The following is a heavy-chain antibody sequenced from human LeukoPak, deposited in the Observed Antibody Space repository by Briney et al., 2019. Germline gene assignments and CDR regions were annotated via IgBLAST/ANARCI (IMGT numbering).Heavy chain of an antibody. CDR1: GFRLSYHW. CDR2: IKQDRSAK. Sequence: PGGSLRLSCAAAGFRLSYHWIRWVRQPPAKGLEWGANIKQDRSAKYYVDSVKGGFPISRDNAKNSPYLQMNSLRAEAPAVYYCARDYYASNGMDVWGQGTTVTVSS. V-gene: IGHV3-7*04. J-gene: IGHJ6*02. D-gene: IGHD3-10*01. CDR3: ARDYYASNGMDV.